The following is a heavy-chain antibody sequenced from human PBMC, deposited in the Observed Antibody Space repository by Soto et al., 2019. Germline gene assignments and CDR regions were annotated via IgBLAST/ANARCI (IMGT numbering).Heavy chain of an antibody. CDR3: ARDYDFWSGPARYYYYGMDV. D-gene: IGHD3-3*01. Sequence: QVQLQESGPGLVKPSQTLSLTCTVSGGSISSGGYYWSWIRQHPGKGLEWIGYIYYSGSTYYNPSLKSRVTISVDTSKNQLSLKLSSVTAADTAVYYCARDYDFWSGPARYYYYGMDVWGQGTTVTVSS. CDR2: IYYSGST. J-gene: IGHJ6*02. V-gene: IGHV4-31*03. CDR1: GGSISSGGYY.